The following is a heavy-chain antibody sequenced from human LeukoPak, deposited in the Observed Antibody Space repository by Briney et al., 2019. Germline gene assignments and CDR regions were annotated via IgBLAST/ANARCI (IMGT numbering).Heavy chain of an antibody. CDR2: ITSDNTI. D-gene: IGHD3-3*01. CDR3: AKSDFWSGYTDGEN. Sequence: GGSLRLSCAASGFTFSSYTMNWVRQAPGKGLEWISYITSDNTIYYADSVKGRFTIPRDSAKNSLFLQMNSLRAEDTAVYYCAKSDFWSGYTDGENWGQGTLVTVSS. V-gene: IGHV3-69-1*01. CDR1: GFTFSSYT. J-gene: IGHJ4*02.